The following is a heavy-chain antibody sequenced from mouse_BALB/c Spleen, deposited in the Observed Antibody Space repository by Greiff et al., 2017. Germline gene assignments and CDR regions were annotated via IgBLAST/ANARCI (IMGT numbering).Heavy chain of an antibody. CDR3: ARVPSYYRHFDV. D-gene: IGHD2-12*01. V-gene: IGHV1S132*01. CDR1: GYTFTSYW. Sequence: VQLQQSGAELVKPGASVKLSCKTSGYTFTSYWIQWVKQRPGQGLGWIGEIFPGTGTTYYNEKFKGKATLTIDTSSSTAYMQLSSLTSEYSAVYFCARVPSYYRHFDVWGAGTTGTGSS. CDR2: IFPGTGTT. J-gene: IGHJ1*01.